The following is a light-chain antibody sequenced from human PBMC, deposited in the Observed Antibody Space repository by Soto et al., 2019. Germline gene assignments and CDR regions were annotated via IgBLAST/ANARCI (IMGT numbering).Light chain of an antibody. CDR3: SSYAGSNNYLV. Sequence: QSALTQPPSASGSPGQSVSISCTGTSSDIGAYNFVSWYQQHPGKAPRLMIYGVSKRPSGVPDRFSGSKSGNTASLTVSGLHAEDEADYFCSSYAGSNNYLVFCGGTKLTVL. V-gene: IGLV2-8*01. CDR1: SSDIGAYNF. CDR2: GVS. J-gene: IGLJ3*02.